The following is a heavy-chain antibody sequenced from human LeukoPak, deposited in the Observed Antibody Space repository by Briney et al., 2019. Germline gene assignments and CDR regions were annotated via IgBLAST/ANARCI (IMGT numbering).Heavy chain of an antibody. D-gene: IGHD5-12*01. Sequence: GASVKVSCKASGYTFTSYDINWVRQATGQGLEWMGWMNPNSGNTGYAQKFQGRVTMTRNTSISTAYMELSSLRSEDTAVYYCARVNSGYGPYYYYYGMDVWGQGTTVTVSS. V-gene: IGHV1-8*01. CDR3: ARVNSGYGPYYYYYGMDV. J-gene: IGHJ6*02. CDR1: GYTFTSYD. CDR2: MNPNSGNT.